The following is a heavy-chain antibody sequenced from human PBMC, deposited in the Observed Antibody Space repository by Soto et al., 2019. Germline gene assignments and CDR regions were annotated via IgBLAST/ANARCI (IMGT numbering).Heavy chain of an antibody. D-gene: IGHD4-4*01. V-gene: IGHV3-23*01. CDR1: GFTFNNYA. CDR2: IRGSRSGT. Sequence: GGSLRLSCRASGFTFNNYAMSWVRQAPGKGLEWVSGIRGSRSGTFYADYVKGRFAISKDSSKNTLYLQMNSLRAEDTAVYYCAKDHVYSNYPDYWGQGTLVTVSS. CDR3: AKDHVYSNYPDY. J-gene: IGHJ4*02.